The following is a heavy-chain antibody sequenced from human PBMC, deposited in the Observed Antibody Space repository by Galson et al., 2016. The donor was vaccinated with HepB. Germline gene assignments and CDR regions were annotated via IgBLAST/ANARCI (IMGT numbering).Heavy chain of an antibody. D-gene: IGHD3-10*01. CDR3: TRGKSLWTMPWNYGLDV. Sequence: SLRLSCAASGFTFSMYDMHWVRQVTGKGLEWVSAIETAGDTYYPDSMKGRFTISRENAKNSLYLQLSNLRAEDTAVYYCTRGKSLWTMPWNYGLDVWGKGTTVIVSS. CDR1: GFTFSMYD. CDR2: IETAGDT. J-gene: IGHJ6*04. V-gene: IGHV3-13*01.